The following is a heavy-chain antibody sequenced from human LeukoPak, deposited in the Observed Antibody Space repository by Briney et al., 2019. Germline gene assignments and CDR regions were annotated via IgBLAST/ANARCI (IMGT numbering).Heavy chain of an antibody. CDR3: AKEVGYGSSGYDDY. J-gene: IGHJ4*02. V-gene: IGHV3-23*01. Sequence: GGSLRLSCAASGFIFSSYAMSWVRQAPGQGLEWVSAISGSGGSTYYADSVKGRFTISRDNSKNTLYLQMNSLRAEDTAVYYCAKEVGYGSSGYDDYWGQGTLVTVSS. CDR1: GFIFSSYA. D-gene: IGHD3-22*01. CDR2: ISGSGGST.